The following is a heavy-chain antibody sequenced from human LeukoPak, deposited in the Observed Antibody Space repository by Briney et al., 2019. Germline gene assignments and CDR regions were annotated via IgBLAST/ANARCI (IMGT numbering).Heavy chain of an antibody. CDR3: ARQDQYSDSSGQYLAYDI. Sequence: FTKSWFVWVRQVPGKGLDWMGIIYPGDSDTRYSPSFRGQVTISADRSTTTVYLQLNSLKASDTGMYYCARQDQYSDSSGQYLAYDIWGQGTMVTVAS. CDR2: IYPGDSDT. J-gene: IGHJ3*02. D-gene: IGHD3-22*01. CDR1: FTKSW. V-gene: IGHV5-51*01.